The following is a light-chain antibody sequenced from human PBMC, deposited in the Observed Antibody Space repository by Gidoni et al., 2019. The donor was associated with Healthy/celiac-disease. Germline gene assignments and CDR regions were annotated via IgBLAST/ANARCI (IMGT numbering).Light chain of an antibody. CDR2: TTS. CDR3: QQSYSTPLT. Sequence: IQLSLSPSSLSASVGDRVIITGRASQSISNFLNWYQQKPGKAPNLLIYTTSSLLSGVPSRFSGSGSGTDFTLTISSLQPEDFATYYCQQSYSTPLTFGGGTRVEIK. V-gene: IGKV1-39*01. J-gene: IGKJ4*01. CDR1: QSISNF.